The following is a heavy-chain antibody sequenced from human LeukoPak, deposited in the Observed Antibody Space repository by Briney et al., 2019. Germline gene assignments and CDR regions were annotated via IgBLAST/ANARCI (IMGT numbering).Heavy chain of an antibody. Sequence: PSETLSLTCTVSGGSISSYYWSWIRQPPGKGLEWIGYIYYSGSTNYNPSLKSRVTISVDTSKNQFSLKLSSVTAADTAVYYCARTNYDYVWGSPTLDYWGQGTLVTVSS. CDR3: ARTNYDYVWGSPTLDY. D-gene: IGHD3-16*01. V-gene: IGHV4-59*01. CDR2: IYYSGST. J-gene: IGHJ4*02. CDR1: GGSISSYY.